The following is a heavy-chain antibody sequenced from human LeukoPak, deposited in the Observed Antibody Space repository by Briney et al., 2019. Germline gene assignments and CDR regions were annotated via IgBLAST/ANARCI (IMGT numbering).Heavy chain of an antibody. CDR2: IDHGGVT. Sequence: SETLSLTCTVSGASIDFESYYWSWVRQSAGKGLEWIGRIDHGGVTNYNPSLQSRVTISLDTSQKQFSLKLNSVTAADTAVYYCARGHDYYSEYFQHWGQGTLLSVSS. CDR3: ARGHDYYSEYFQH. V-gene: IGHV4-61*02. J-gene: IGHJ1*01. D-gene: IGHD1-26*01. CDR1: GASIDFESYY.